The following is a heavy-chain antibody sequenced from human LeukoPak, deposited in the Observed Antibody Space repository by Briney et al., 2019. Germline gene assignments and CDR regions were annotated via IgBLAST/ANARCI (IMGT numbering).Heavy chain of an antibody. D-gene: IGHD3-10*01. CDR2: VSGNGDTT. J-gene: IGHJ6*02. CDR1: GFPFSSYA. V-gene: IGHV3-23*01. CDR3: AKDFKDGSGSYRYYYFYYGMDV. Sequence: GGSLRLSCAASGFPFSSYAMNWVRQAPGKGLEWVSTVSGNGDTTYYADSVKGRFTISRDNSKNTQSLQMNSLRAEDTAIYYCAKDFKDGSGSYRYYYFYYGMDVWGQGTMVTVSS.